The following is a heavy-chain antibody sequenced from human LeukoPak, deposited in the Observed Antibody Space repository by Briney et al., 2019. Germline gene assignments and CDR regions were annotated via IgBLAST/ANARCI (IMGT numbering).Heavy chain of an antibody. CDR2: INHSGST. J-gene: IGHJ4*02. CDR3: AIDPSLYDSSGYYSGY. CDR1: GYPISSNYN. Sequence: SETLSLTCTVSGYPISSNYNWAWIRQPPGKGLEWIGEINHSGSTNYNPSLKSRVTISVDTSKNQFSLKLSSVTAADTAVYYCAIDPSLYDSSGYYSGYWGQGTLVTVSS. V-gene: IGHV4-38-2*02. D-gene: IGHD3-22*01.